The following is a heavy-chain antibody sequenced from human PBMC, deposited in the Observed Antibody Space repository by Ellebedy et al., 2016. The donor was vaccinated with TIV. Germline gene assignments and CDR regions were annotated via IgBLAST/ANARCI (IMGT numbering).Heavy chain of an antibody. J-gene: IGHJ3*02. D-gene: IGHD3-22*01. Sequence: SETLSLXCTVSGGSISSRSYYWGWIRQTPGKGLEWIGSIYYSGSNYYNPSLKSRVTISVDTSKNQFSLKLTSVTATDTAVYYCARTMIAVVRTFESFDIWGPGTMVTVSS. V-gene: IGHV4-39*01. CDR3: ARTMIAVVRTFESFDI. CDR1: GGSISSRSYY. CDR2: IYYSGSN.